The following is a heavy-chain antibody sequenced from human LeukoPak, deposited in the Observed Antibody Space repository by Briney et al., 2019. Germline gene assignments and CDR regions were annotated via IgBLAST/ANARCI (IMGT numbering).Heavy chain of an antibody. CDR3: ARRGLYDYVWGSYPYDY. D-gene: IGHD3-16*01. Sequence: PSETLSLTCTVSGGSISSYYWSWIRQPPGKGLEWIGYIYYSGSTNYNPSLKSRVTISVDKSKNQFSLKLSSVTAADTAVYYCARRGLYDYVWGSYPYDYWGQGTLVTVSS. CDR1: GGSISSYY. J-gene: IGHJ4*02. CDR2: IYYSGST. V-gene: IGHV4-59*12.